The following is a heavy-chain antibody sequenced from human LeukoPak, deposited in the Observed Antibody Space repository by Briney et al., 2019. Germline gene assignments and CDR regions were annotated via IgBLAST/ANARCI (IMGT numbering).Heavy chain of an antibody. V-gene: IGHV1-46*01. D-gene: IGHD5-24*01. J-gene: IGHJ4*02. Sequence: ASVKVSCKASGYTFTSYYMHWVRQAPGQGLEWMGIINPSGGSTSYAQKFQGRVTMTRDTSTSTAYMELRSLRSDDTALYYCATSPGRWLQSPFDYWGQGTLVTVSS. CDR1: GYTFTSYY. CDR2: INPSGGST. CDR3: ATSPGRWLQSPFDY.